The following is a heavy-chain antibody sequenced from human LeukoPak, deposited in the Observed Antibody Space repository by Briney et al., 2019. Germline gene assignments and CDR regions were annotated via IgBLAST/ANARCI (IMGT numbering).Heavy chain of an antibody. CDR3: AVTMVRGVIIGDDY. V-gene: IGHV1-2*02. CDR2: INPNSGGT. J-gene: IGHJ4*02. D-gene: IGHD3-10*01. CDR1: GYTFTSYA. Sequence: ASVKVSCKASGYTFTSYAMNWVRQAPGQGLEWMGWINPNSGGTNYAQKFQGRVTMTRDTSISTAYMELSRLRSDDTAVYYCAVTMVRGVIIGDDYWGQGTLVTVSS.